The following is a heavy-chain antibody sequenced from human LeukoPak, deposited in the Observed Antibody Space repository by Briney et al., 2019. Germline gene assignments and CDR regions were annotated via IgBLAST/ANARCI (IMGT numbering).Heavy chain of an antibody. CDR1: GFTFSSYA. V-gene: IGHV3-23*01. Sequence: GGSLRLSWAASGFTFSSYAMSWVRQAPGKGLEWVSAISGSGGSTYYADSVKGRFTISRDNSKNTLYLQMNSLRAEDTAVYYCASPPGGYCSSTSCSGDYWGQGTLVTVS. CDR3: ASPPGGYCSSTSCSGDY. D-gene: IGHD2-2*01. J-gene: IGHJ4*02. CDR2: ISGSGGST.